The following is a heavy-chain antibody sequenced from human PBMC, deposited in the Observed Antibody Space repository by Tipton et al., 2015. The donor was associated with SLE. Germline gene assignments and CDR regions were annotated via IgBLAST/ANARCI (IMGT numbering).Heavy chain of an antibody. CDR1: GGSIAIGSGW. CDR3: ARGPPTDYYDSSGSSFWYFDP. Sequence: TLSLTCTISGGSIAIGSGWGGWIRQPPGKGLEWIGSIYYSGNTYYNPSLKSRVTMSMDTSKNQFSLKLTSVTAADTAVYYCARGPPTDYYDSSGSSFWYFDPWGRGTLVTVSS. D-gene: IGHD3-22*01. V-gene: IGHV4-39*07. J-gene: IGHJ2*01. CDR2: IYYSGNT.